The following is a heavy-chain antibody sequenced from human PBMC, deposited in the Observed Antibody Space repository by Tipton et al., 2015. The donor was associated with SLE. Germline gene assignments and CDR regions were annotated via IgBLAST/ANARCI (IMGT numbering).Heavy chain of an antibody. D-gene: IGHD3-22*01. CDR3: ARGFRYSSGPGAY. V-gene: IGHV4-61*02. J-gene: IGHJ4*02. Sequence: TLSLTCTVSGGSISTTTYFWNWIRQPAGRGLEWIGRGFAGGLTDYNPSLSSRVTMSLDTSKNQFSLDLTSVTAADTAVYYCARGFRYSSGPGAYWGQGTLVTVSS. CDR2: GFAGGLT. CDR1: GGSISTTTYF.